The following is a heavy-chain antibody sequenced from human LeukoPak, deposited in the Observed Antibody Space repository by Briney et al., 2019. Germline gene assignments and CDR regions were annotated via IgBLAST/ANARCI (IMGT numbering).Heavy chain of an antibody. Sequence: PGGSLRLSCAASGFTFSDYYMSWIRQAPGKGLEWLANIKQDGSEKYYVDSAKGRFTISRDNAKNSLSLQMNSLRAEDTAVYYCARGRGNSSSWYFDYWGQGTLVTVSS. D-gene: IGHD6-13*01. V-gene: IGHV3-7*01. J-gene: IGHJ4*02. CDR3: ARGRGNSSSWYFDY. CDR2: IKQDGSEK. CDR1: GFTFSDYY.